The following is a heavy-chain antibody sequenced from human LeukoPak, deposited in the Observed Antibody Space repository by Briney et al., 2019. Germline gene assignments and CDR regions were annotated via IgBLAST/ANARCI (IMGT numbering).Heavy chain of an antibody. CDR1: GDSMSSHY. J-gene: IGHJ5*02. CDR3: AMWTDYYYRFDP. Sequence: SETLSLTCAVSGDSMSSHYWSWIRQPPGRGLEWIGYIYYSGTTNYNPSLKSRVTISIDTSKKQFSQKLSSVTAADTAVYYCAMWTDYYYRFDPWGQGTLVTVSS. D-gene: IGHD3/OR15-3a*01. CDR2: IYYSGTT. V-gene: IGHV4-59*11.